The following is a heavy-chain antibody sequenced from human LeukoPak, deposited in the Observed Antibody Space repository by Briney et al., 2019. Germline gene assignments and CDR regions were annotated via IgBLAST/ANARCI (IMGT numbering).Heavy chain of an antibody. J-gene: IGHJ4*02. V-gene: IGHV1-2*02. CDR2: INPNSGGT. CDR1: GYTFTGYY. Sequence: GASVKVSCKASGYTFTGYYMHWVRQAPGQGLEGMGWINPNSGGTNYAQKFQGRVTMTRDTSISTAYMELSRLRSDDTAVYYCARSAYYYDSSGYHAVDYWGQGTLVTVSS. CDR3: ARSAYYYDSSGYHAVDY. D-gene: IGHD3-22*01.